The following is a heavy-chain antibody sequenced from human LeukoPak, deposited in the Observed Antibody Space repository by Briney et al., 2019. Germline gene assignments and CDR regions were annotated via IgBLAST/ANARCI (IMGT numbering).Heavy chain of an antibody. V-gene: IGHV3-23*01. D-gene: IGHD6-19*01. CDR3: ARNFPGVPVTGTRPLDY. CDR2: ISGSGGST. Sequence: PGGSLRLSCAASGFTFSSYAMSWVRQAPGKGLEWVSAISGSGGSTYYADSVKGRFTISRDNSKNTLYLQMNSLRAEDTAVYYCARNFPGVPVTGTRPLDYWGQGALVTVSS. CDR1: GFTFSSYA. J-gene: IGHJ4*02.